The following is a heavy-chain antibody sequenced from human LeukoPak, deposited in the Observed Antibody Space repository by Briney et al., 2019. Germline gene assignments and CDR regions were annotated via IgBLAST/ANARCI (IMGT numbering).Heavy chain of an antibody. D-gene: IGHD2-2*01. J-gene: IGHJ4*02. CDR1: GFTFSSYA. CDR2: ISGSGGST. Sequence: GGSLRLSCAASGFTFSSYAMSWVRQAPGKGLEWVSDISGSGGSTYYADSVKGRFTISRDNSKNTPHLQMNLLSAEDTAVYYCAEHFGVVPAARGGDYWGQGTLVTVSS. CDR3: AEHFGVVPAARGGDY. V-gene: IGHV3-23*01.